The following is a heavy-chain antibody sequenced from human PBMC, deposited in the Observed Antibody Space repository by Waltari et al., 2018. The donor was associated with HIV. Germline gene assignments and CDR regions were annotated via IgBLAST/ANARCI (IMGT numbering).Heavy chain of an antibody. V-gene: IGHV3-48*03. CDR2: IMRNCGAR. CDR1: GFAFYTYE. CDR3: ARDDLIVRRPFGI. J-gene: IGHJ3*02. D-gene: IGHD3-16*02. Sequence: DVQLVESGGELVQIGGSLRLSCAGSGFAFYTYEMNWVRQAPGKGQEGVAYIMRNCGARHYADTGRGRFTISRDNAKSSLYLQMNSRRGEDTAIYYCARDDLIVRRPFGIWGQGTMVTV.